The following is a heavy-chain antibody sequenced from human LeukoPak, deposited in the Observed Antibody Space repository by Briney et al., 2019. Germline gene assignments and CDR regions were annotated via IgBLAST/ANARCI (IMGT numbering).Heavy chain of an antibody. CDR2: IYPGDSDT. D-gene: IGHD3-3*01. CDR1: GYSFTSYW. V-gene: IGHV5-51*01. Sequence: RGESLKISCKGSGYSFTSYWIGWVRQMPGKGLEWMGIIYPGDSDTRYSPSFQGQVTISADKSISTAYLQWSGLKASDTAMYYCARHSDFWSGYYKGGPSSYYYYYMDVWGKGTTVTVSS. CDR3: ARHSDFWSGYYKGGPSSYYYYYMDV. J-gene: IGHJ6*03.